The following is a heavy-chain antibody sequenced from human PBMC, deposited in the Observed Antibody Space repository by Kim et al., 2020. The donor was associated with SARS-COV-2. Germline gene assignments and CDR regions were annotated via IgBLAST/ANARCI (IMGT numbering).Heavy chain of an antibody. Sequence: GGSLRLSCAASGFTFSSYSMNWVRQAPGKGLEWVSSISSSSSYIYYADSVKGRFTISRDNAKNSLYLQMNSLRAEDTAVYYCAREGGYCGGDCYLAYYYYGMDVWGQGTTVTVSS. CDR3: AREGGYCGGDCYLAYYYYGMDV. CDR2: ISSSSSYI. CDR1: GFTFSSYS. D-gene: IGHD2-21*02. V-gene: IGHV3-21*01. J-gene: IGHJ6*02.